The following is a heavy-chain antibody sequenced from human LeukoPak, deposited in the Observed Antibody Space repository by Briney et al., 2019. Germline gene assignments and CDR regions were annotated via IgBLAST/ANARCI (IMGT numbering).Heavy chain of an antibody. CDR3: ATHALTPYSSGWLDV. V-gene: IGHV1-24*01. J-gene: IGHJ6*02. CDR1: GYTLTELS. CDR2: FDPEDGET. Sequence: ASVKVSCKVSGYTLTELSMHWVRQAPGKGLEWMGGFDPEDGETIYAQKFQGRVTMTEDTSTDTAYMELSSLGSEDTAVYYCATHALTPYSSGWLDVWGQGTTVTVSS. D-gene: IGHD6-19*01.